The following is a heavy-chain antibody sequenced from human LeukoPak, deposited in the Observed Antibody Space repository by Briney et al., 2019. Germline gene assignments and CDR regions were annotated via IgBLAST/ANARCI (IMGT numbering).Heavy chain of an antibody. V-gene: IGHV3-33*01. D-gene: IGHD2-15*01. J-gene: IGHJ4*02. CDR2: IWSDGRSL. CDR3: VRELPPVVSYYFDY. CDR1: GFTFSSFD. Sequence: PGGSLRLSCAASGFTFSSFDMHWVRQAPGNGLEWVAAIWSDGRSLYYADSVKGRFTISRYNSKNTLYLQMNSLRAEDTAVYYCVRELPPVVSYYFDYWGQGTLVTVSS.